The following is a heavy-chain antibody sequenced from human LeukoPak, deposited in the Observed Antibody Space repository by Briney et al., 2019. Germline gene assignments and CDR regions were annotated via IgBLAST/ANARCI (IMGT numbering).Heavy chain of an antibody. CDR3: AKSAVWGSYRYGHLLFDY. J-gene: IGHJ4*02. CDR2: IWYDGSNK. CDR1: GFTFSSYG. D-gene: IGHD3-16*02. Sequence: GGSLRLSCAASGFTFSSYGMHWVRQAPGKGLEWVAVIWYDGSNKYYADSVKGRFTISRDYSKNTLYLQMNSLRAEDTAVYYCAKSAVWGSYRYGHLLFDYWGQGTLVTVSS. V-gene: IGHV3-33*06.